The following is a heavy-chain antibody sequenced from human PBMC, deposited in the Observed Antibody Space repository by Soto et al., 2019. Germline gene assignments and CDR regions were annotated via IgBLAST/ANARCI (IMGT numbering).Heavy chain of an antibody. CDR2: ISGNGGST. D-gene: IGHD2-15*01. CDR1: GFTFSSYA. Sequence: PVGSLRLSCAASGFTFSSYAMNWVRQAPGKGLEWVSHISGNGGSTYYADSVKGRFTISRDNSKNTLYLQMNSLRAEDTAVYYCAKEKIVAAKYYGMDVWGQGTTVTVSS. V-gene: IGHV3-23*01. J-gene: IGHJ6*02. CDR3: AKEKIVAAKYYGMDV.